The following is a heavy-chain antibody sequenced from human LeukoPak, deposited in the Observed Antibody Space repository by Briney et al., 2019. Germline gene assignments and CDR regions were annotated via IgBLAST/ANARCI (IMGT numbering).Heavy chain of an antibody. CDR1: GFTVSSNY. V-gene: IGHV3-74*01. J-gene: IGHJ4*02. CDR3: ARASGSGYSLFDY. D-gene: IGHD3-22*01. Sequence: GGSLRLSCAASGFTVSSNYMSWVRQAPGKGLVWVSRINSDGSTTSYADSVKGRFTISRDNAKNTVYLQMNSLRAEDTAVYYCARASGSGYSLFDYWGQGTLVTVSS. CDR2: INSDGSTT.